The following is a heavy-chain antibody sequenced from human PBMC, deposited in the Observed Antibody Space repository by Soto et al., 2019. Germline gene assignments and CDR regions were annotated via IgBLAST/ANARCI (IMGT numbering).Heavy chain of an antibody. V-gene: IGHV3-30*18. CDR2: ISYDGSNK. Sequence: QVQLVESGGGVVQPGRSLRLSCAASGFTFSSYGMHWVRQAPGKGLEWVAVISYDGSNKYYADSVKGRFTISRDNSKNTLYLQMNGLRAEYTAVYYCAKEVWSGPMDVWGQGTTVTVSS. J-gene: IGHJ6*02. D-gene: IGHD3-3*01. CDR3: AKEVWSGPMDV. CDR1: GFTFSSYG.